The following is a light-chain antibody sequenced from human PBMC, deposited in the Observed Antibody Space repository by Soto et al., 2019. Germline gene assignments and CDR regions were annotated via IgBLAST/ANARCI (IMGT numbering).Light chain of an antibody. Sequence: DIVMTQSPLSLPVTPGEPASISCRSSQSLLHSNGYNDLDRYLQKPGQSPQLLIYLGSNRSSGVPDRFSGSGSGTDFTLKISRVDAEDVGVYYCMQALQTLLTFGGGTKVEIK. J-gene: IGKJ4*01. CDR1: QSLLHSNGYND. CDR3: MQALQTLLT. V-gene: IGKV2-28*01. CDR2: LGS.